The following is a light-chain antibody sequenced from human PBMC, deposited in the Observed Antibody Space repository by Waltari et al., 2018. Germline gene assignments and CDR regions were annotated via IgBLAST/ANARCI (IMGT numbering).Light chain of an antibody. Sequence: DIVMTQSPLSLPVPPGEPASIPCTSSRSLLHSRGYNYVDWYLQKPGQSPQLLSSLGSNRASGVPDRFSGSGSGTDFTLKISRVEAEDVGVYYCMQALQSPLTFGGGTKVEIK. J-gene: IGKJ4*01. CDR1: RSLLHSRGYNY. CDR3: MQALQSPLT. V-gene: IGKV2-28*01. CDR2: LGS.